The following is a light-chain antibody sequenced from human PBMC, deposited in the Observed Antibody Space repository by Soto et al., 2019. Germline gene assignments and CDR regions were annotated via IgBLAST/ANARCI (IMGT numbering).Light chain of an antibody. CDR2: GAS. Sequence: EIVLTQSPATLSLSPGERATLSCRCIQNVANYLDWYQQKPGQAPRLLIYGASTRATGIPARFSGSGSGTEFTLTISSLQSEDFAVYYCQQYNNWPPEITFGQGTRLEIK. V-gene: IGKV3-15*01. CDR1: QNVANY. CDR3: QQYNNWPPEIT. J-gene: IGKJ5*01.